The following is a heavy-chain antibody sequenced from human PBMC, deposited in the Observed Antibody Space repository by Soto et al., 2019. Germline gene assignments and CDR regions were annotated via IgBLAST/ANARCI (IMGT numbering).Heavy chain of an antibody. CDR3: ARDGGSSSFFDY. CDR2: IIPIFGTA. D-gene: IGHD6-6*01. J-gene: IGHJ4*02. Sequence: SVKVSCKASGGTFSRYSISWVRQAPGQGLEWMGGIIPIFGTANYAQKFQGRVTITADESTSTAYMELSSLRSEDTAVYYCARDGGSSSFFDYWGQGTLVTVSS. V-gene: IGHV1-69*13. CDR1: GGTFSRYS.